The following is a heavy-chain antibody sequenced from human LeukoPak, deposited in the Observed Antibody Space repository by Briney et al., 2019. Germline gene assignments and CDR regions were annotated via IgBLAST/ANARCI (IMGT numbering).Heavy chain of an antibody. CDR2: IYTSGST. Sequence: PSQTLSLTCTVSRGPITSGAYYWSWIRQPAGKGLEWIGRIYTSGSTNYNPSLKSRVTMSVDTSKNQFSLKLSSVTAADTAVYYCARDRSTNSGQDYYYYYMDVWGKGTTVTISS. CDR1: RGPITSGAYY. V-gene: IGHV4-61*02. CDR3: ARDRSTNSGQDYYYYYMDV. J-gene: IGHJ6*03. D-gene: IGHD2-2*01.